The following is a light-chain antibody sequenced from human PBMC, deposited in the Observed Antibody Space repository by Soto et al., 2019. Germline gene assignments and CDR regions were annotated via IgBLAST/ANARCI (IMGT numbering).Light chain of an antibody. CDR2: GSS. Sequence: EIVMTQSPASLSVSPGEGAILSCRASQTVASNLAWYQQKPGQAPRLLIHGSSTRATGVPATFSGSGCGTDSTLTITSLQPEAFAVYYCQYYHNCPSQYTFGQGTKLQIK. J-gene: IGKJ2*01. CDR1: QTVASN. V-gene: IGKV3-15*01. CDR3: QYYHNCPSQYT.